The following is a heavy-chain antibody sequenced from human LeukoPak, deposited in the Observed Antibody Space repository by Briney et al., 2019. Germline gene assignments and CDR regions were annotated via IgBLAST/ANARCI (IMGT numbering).Heavy chain of an antibody. CDR1: GGSISNYY. Sequence: SETLSLTCTVSGGSISNYYWSWIRQPPGKGLEWIGYIYYSGSTNYNPSLKSRVTISVDTSKNQFSLKLSSVTAADTAVYYCARGGYYYYMDVWGKGTTVTISS. V-gene: IGHV4-59*01. CDR3: ARGGYYYYMDV. CDR2: IYYSGST. J-gene: IGHJ6*03.